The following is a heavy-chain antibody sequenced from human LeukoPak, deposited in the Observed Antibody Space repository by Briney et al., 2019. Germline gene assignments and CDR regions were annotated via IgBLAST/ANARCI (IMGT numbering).Heavy chain of an antibody. Sequence: GRSLRLSCAASGFTFSSYAMHWVRQAPGKGLEWVAVISYDGSNKYYADSVKGRFTISRDNSKNALYLQMNSLRAEDTAVYYCARGKLPDSSSWYYFDYWGQGTLVTVSS. CDR2: ISYDGSNK. CDR1: GFTFSSYA. V-gene: IGHV3-30*04. J-gene: IGHJ4*02. D-gene: IGHD6-13*01. CDR3: ARGKLPDSSSWYYFDY.